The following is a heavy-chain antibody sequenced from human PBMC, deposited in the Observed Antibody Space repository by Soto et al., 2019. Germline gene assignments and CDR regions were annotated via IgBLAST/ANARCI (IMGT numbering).Heavy chain of an antibody. D-gene: IGHD6-6*01. J-gene: IGHJ4*02. Sequence: ASVKVSCKASGYTFTGYYMHWVRQAPGQGLEWMGWINPNSGGTNYAQKFQGWVTMTRDTSISTAYMELSRLRSDDTAVYYCARGYSSSSRAVYFDYWGQGTLVTVSS. CDR2: INPNSGGT. V-gene: IGHV1-2*04. CDR3: ARGYSSSSRAVYFDY. CDR1: GYTFTGYY.